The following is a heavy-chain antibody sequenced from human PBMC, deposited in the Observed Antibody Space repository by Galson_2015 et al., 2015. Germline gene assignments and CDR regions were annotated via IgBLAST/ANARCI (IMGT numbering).Heavy chain of an antibody. Sequence: SVKVSCKASGYTFTSYYMHWVRQAPGQGLEWMGIINPSGGSTSYAQKFQGRVTMTRDTSTSTVYMELSSLRSEDTAVYYCARDRGLDDYSNNEFDYWGQGTLVTVSS. J-gene: IGHJ4*02. CDR1: GYTFTSYY. D-gene: IGHD4-11*01. V-gene: IGHV1-46*01. CDR2: INPSGGST. CDR3: ARDRGLDDYSNNEFDY.